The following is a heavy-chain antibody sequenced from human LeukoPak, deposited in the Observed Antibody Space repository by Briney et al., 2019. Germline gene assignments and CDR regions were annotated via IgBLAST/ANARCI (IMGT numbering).Heavy chain of an antibody. D-gene: IGHD2-15*01. CDR2: IYTSGST. CDR3: AREGCSGGSCYDI. J-gene: IGHJ3*02. V-gene: IGHV4-61*02. Sequence: PSQTLSLTRTVSGGSISSGSYYWSWIRQPAGKGLEWIGRIYTSGSTNYNPSPKSRVTISVDTSKNQFSLKLSSVTAADTAVYYCAREGCSGGSCYDIWGQGTMVTVSS. CDR1: GGSISSGSYY.